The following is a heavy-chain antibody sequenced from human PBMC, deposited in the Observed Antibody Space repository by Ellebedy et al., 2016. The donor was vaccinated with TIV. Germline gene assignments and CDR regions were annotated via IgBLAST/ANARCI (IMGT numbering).Heavy chain of an antibody. CDR2: ISASGTTT. J-gene: IGHJ4*02. CDR1: GLSFSTYG. D-gene: IGHD3-10*01. CDR3: ARHYVPDYGSGTFYPSDH. Sequence: GGSLRLSXAAYGLSFSTYGMTWVRQAPGKGLLWVSTISASGTTTYYADSVRGRFTISRDNSKNTLSLQMNSLRAEDTAIYYCARHYVPDYGSGTFYPSDHWGQGTLVTVSS. V-gene: IGHV3-23*01.